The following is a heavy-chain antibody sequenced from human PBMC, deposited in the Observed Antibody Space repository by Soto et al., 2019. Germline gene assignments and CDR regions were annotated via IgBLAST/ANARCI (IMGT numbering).Heavy chain of an antibody. CDR3: ARTYSGSFGRHAFGI. Sequence: QVQLQESGPGLVKPSETLSLTCIGSGGSINSNYCSWIRQPPGKGLEWIGYIYYSGSTNDNPSLQILFTLSVDTSKNQFSFKLSSVTAADPALYFCARTYSGSFGRHAFGIWGQGTMVTVSS. CDR1: GGSINSNY. J-gene: IGHJ3*02. CDR2: IYYSGST. D-gene: IGHD3-10*01. V-gene: IGHV4-59*01.